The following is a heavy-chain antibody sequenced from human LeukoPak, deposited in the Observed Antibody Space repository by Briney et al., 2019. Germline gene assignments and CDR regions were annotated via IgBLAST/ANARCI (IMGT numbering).Heavy chain of an antibody. CDR1: GFTFSSYA. CDR2: ISGSGGST. J-gene: IGHJ4*02. Sequence: PGGSLRLSCAASGFTFSSYAMSWVRQAPGKGLERVSAISGSGGSTYYADSVKGRFTISRDNSKNTLYLQMNSLRAEDTAVYYCAKDAGIAAVLHATSIDYWGQGTLVTVSS. D-gene: IGHD6-13*01. CDR3: AKDAGIAAVLHATSIDY. V-gene: IGHV3-23*01.